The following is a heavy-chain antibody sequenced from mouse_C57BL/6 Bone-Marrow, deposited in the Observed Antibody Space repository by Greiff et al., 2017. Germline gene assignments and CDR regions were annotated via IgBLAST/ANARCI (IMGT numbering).Heavy chain of an antibody. D-gene: IGHD2-12*01. CDR1: GYTFTEYT. J-gene: IGHJ1*03. Sequence: VKLMESGAELVKPGASVKLSCKASGYTFTEYTIHWVKQRPGQGLEWIGWFYPGSGSIKYNEKFKDKATLTADKSSSTVYMELSRLTSEDSAVYFCARHESYHWYFDVWGTGTTVTVSS. V-gene: IGHV1-62-2*01. CDR3: ARHESYHWYFDV. CDR2: FYPGSGSI.